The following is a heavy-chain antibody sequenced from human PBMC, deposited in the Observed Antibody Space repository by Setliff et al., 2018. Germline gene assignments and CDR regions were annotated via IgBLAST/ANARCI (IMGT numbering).Heavy chain of an antibody. Sequence: GGSLRLSCAASGFTFISYSMNWVRQAPGKGLEWVSSINDNGDYIYYTDSVKGRFTIFRDNARNSVFLHMNSLRAEDTAVYYCAGDRVSRYFDLWGRGTLVTVSS. J-gene: IGHJ2*01. CDR1: GFTFISYS. D-gene: IGHD3-10*01. CDR3: AGDRVSRYFDL. CDR2: INDNGDYI. V-gene: IGHV3-21*01.